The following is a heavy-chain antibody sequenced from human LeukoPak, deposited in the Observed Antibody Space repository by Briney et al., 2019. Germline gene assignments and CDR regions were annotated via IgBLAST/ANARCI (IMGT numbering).Heavy chain of an antibody. V-gene: IGHV4-59*01. CDR1: GSSFPSYY. CDR3: ARRAIVDCYFDL. Sequence: SETLSLACTMSGSSFPSYYWSWIRQPPGKGLEGIGYIYYSGSNSGITNYHPSLKSRVTISLDTSKNLYSLKLRSVTAADTAVYYCARRAIVDCYFDLWGRGTLVTVSS. CDR2: IYYSGSNSGIT. D-gene: IGHD1-26*01. J-gene: IGHJ2*01.